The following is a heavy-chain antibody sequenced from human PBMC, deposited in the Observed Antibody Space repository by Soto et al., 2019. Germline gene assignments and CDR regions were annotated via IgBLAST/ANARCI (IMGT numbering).Heavy chain of an antibody. CDR1: GGSISSDDYY. D-gene: IGHD3-3*01. V-gene: IGHV4-31*03. CDR3: ARGHYDFWSGYVYYFDY. J-gene: IGHJ4*02. CDR2: IFYNGNT. Sequence: SETLSLTCTVSGGSISSDDYYWTWIRQHPGKGLEWIGYIFYNGNTYYNPSLKSRLTVSVDTSKNEFSLRLTSVTAADTTVYYCARGHYDFWSGYVYYFDYWGQGTLVTVSS.